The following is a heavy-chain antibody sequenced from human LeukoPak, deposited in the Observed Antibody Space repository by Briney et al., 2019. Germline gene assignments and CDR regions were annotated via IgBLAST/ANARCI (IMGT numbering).Heavy chain of an antibody. J-gene: IGHJ4*02. CDR2: IYHSGST. Sequence: QASETLSLTCAVSGGSISSGGYSWSWIRQPPGKGLEWIGYIYHSGSTYYNPSLKSRVTISVDGSKNQFSLKLSSVTAADTAVYYCARSVVATIGYYFDYWGQGTLVTVSS. CDR1: GGSISSGGYS. V-gene: IGHV4-30-2*01. CDR3: ARSVVATIGYYFDY. D-gene: IGHD5-12*01.